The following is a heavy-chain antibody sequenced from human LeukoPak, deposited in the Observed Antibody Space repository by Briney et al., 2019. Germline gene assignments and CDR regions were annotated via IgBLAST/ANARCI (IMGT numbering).Heavy chain of an antibody. CDR2: IYYGGST. CDR3: GREGASRAGYSSSWYRRGCFDI. CDR1: GGSISSHY. Sequence: SETLSLTCTVSGGSISSHYWSWIRQPPGKGLEWIGYIYYGGSTNYNPSLKSRVTISVDTSKNQFSLKLSSVTGGDTAVYYFGREGASRAGYSSSWYRRGCFDIWGQGTMVTVSS. J-gene: IGHJ3*02. V-gene: IGHV4-59*11. D-gene: IGHD6-13*01.